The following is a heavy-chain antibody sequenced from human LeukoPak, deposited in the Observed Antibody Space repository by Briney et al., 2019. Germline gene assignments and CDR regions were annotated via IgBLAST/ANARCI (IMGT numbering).Heavy chain of an antibody. CDR2: IYNSGST. D-gene: IGHD4-17*01. CDR1: GGSISSYY. Sequence: SETLSLTCTVSGGSISSYYWNWIRQPPGKGVEWIGNIYNSGSTDYNPSLKSRVTDYDPSLKSRVTISVDTSKNQISLKLSSVTAADTAVYYCARATTYGDADYWGQGTLVTVSS. CDR3: ARATTYGDADY. J-gene: IGHJ4*02. V-gene: IGHV4-59*01.